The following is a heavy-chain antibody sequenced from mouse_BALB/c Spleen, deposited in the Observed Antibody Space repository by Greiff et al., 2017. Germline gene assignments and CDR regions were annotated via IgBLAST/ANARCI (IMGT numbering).Heavy chain of an antibody. J-gene: IGHJ1*01. CDR2: INPDSSTI. CDR3: ARFDYERYFDV. Sequence: EVKVVESGGGLVQPGGSLKLSCAASGFAFSRYWMSWVRQAPGKGLEWIGEINPDSSTINYTPSLKDKFIISRDNAKNTLYLQMSKVRSEDTALYYCARFDYERYFDVWGAGTTVTVSS. D-gene: IGHD2-4*01. CDR1: GFAFSRYW. V-gene: IGHV4-1*02.